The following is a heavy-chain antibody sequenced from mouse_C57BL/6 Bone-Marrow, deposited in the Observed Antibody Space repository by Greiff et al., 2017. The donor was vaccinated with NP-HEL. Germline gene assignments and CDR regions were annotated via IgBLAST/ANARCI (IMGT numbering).Heavy chain of an antibody. V-gene: IGHV1-18*01. Sequence: VQLKQSGPELVKPGASVKIPCKASGYTFTDYNMDWVKQSHGKSLEWIGDINPNNGGTIYNQKFKGKATLTVDKSSSTAYMELRSLTSEDTAVYYCARGDYYGSRAFAYWGQGTLVTVSA. J-gene: IGHJ3*01. CDR1: GYTFTDYN. CDR3: ARGDYYGSRAFAY. CDR2: INPNNGGT. D-gene: IGHD1-1*01.